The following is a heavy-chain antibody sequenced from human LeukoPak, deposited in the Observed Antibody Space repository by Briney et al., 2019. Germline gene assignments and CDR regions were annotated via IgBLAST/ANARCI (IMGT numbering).Heavy chain of an antibody. D-gene: IGHD3-3*01. V-gene: IGHV4-38-2*02. CDR3: ATSITIFGEYYFDY. J-gene: IGHJ4*02. CDR2: IYHSGST. Sequence: SETLSLTCTVSGYSISSGYYWGWIRQPPGKGLEWIGSIYHSGSTYYNPSLKSRVTISVDTSKNQFSLKLSSVTAADTAVYYCATSITIFGEYYFDYWGQGTLVTVSS. CDR1: GYSISSGYY.